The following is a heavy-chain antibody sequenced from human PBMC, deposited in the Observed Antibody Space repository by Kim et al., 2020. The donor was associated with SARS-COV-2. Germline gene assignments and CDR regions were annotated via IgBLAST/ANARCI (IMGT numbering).Heavy chain of an antibody. J-gene: IGHJ4*02. V-gene: IGHV5-10-1*01. Sequence: GESLKISCKGSGYSFTSYWISWVRQMPGKGLEWMGRIDPSDSYTNYSPSFQGHVTISADKSISTAYLQWSSLKASDTAMYYCAMRLDSSGYYVYFDYWGQGTLVTVSS. D-gene: IGHD3-22*01. CDR1: GYSFTSYW. CDR3: AMRLDSSGYYVYFDY. CDR2: IDPSDSYT.